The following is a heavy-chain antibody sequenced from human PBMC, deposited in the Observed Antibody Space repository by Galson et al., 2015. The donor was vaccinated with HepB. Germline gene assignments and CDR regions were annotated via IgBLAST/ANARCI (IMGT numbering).Heavy chain of an antibody. CDR2: ISYDGSNK. J-gene: IGHJ4*02. CDR3: ARDAYGSFDY. CDR1: GFTFSSYA. V-gene: IGHV3-30*04. Sequence: SLRLSCAASGFTFSSYAMHWVRQAPGKGLEWVAVISYDGSNKYYADSVKGRFTISRDNSKNTLYLQMNSLRAEDTAVYYCARDAYGSFDYWGQGTLVTVSS. D-gene: IGHD3-10*01.